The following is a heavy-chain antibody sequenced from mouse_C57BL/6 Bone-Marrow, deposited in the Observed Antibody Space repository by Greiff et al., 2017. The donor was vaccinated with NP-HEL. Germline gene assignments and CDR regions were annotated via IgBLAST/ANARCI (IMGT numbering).Heavy chain of an antibody. Sequence: VQLKESGPELVKPGDSVKISCKASGYSFTGYFMNWVMQSHGKSLEWIGRINPYNGDTFYNQKFKGKATLTVDKSSSTAHMELQSLTSEDSAVYYCARGDYGNSYWYFDVWGTGTTVTVSS. D-gene: IGHD2-1*01. CDR1: GYSFTGYF. CDR3: ARGDYGNSYWYFDV. V-gene: IGHV1-20*01. CDR2: INPYNGDT. J-gene: IGHJ1*03.